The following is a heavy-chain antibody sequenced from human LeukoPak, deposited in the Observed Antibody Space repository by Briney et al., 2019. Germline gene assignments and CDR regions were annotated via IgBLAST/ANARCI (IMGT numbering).Heavy chain of an antibody. D-gene: IGHD1-26*01. CDR2: IYYSGST. V-gene: IGHV4-59*01. CDR3: ARVAPAETSWELPTVAFDY. J-gene: IGHJ4*02. CDR1: GGSISSYY. Sequence: SETLSLTCTVSGGSISSYYWSWIRRPPGKGLEWIGYIYYSGSTNYNPSLKSRVTISVDTSKNQFSLKLSSVTAADTAVYYCARVAPAETSWELPTVAFDYWGQGTLVTVSS.